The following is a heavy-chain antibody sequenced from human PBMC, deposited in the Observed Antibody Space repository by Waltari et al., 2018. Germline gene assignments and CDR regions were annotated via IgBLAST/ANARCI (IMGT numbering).Heavy chain of an antibody. D-gene: IGHD1-26*01. Sequence: QLQLQQSGPGLVKPSESLSLTCAVSGDSVSNYYWWGWVRQSPGKGLEWIGQIHGSGKTDYNPSLESRVTVSMDTSNTQVALKLTSPTAADTAVYYCARDRGRGLYLDSWGQGTLVTVSP. V-gene: IGHV4-4*02. CDR1: GDSVSNYYW. CDR2: IHGSGKT. CDR3: ARDRGRGLYLDS. J-gene: IGHJ4*02.